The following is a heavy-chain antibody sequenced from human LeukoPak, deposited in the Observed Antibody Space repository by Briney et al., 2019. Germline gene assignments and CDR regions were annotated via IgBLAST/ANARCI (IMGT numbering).Heavy chain of an antibody. J-gene: IGHJ6*03. CDR3: ARGHFWSGYYARAYYYYMDV. Sequence: GASVKVSCKASGYTFTSYDINWVRQATGQGLEWMGWMNPNSGNTGYARKFQGRVTMTRNTSISTAYMELSSLRSEDTAVYYCARGHFWSGYYARAYYYYMDVWGKGTTVTVSS. CDR2: MNPNSGNT. V-gene: IGHV1-8*01. D-gene: IGHD3-3*02. CDR1: GYTFTSYD.